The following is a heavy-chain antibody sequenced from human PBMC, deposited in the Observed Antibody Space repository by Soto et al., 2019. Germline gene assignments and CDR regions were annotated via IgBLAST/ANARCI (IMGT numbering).Heavy chain of an antibody. CDR1: GGTFSSYA. V-gene: IGHV1-69*13. D-gene: IGHD1-20*01. Sequence: SVKVSCKASGGTFSSYAISWVRQAPGQGLEWMGGIIPIFGTANYAQKFQGRVTITADESTSTAYMELSSLRSEDTAVYYCASGSITGTTRARDDYYGMDVWGQGTTVTVSS. CDR2: IIPIFGTA. J-gene: IGHJ6*02. CDR3: ASGSITGTTRARDDYYGMDV.